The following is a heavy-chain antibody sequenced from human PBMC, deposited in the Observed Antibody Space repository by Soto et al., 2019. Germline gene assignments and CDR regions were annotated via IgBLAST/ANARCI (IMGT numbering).Heavy chain of an antibody. CDR2: ISYDGSNK. Sequence: GGSLRLSCAASGFTFSSYAMHWVRQAPGKGLEWVAVISYDGSNKYYADSVKGRFTISRDNSKNTLYLQMNSLRAEDTAVYYCARVTVATIDSYYYGMDVWGQGTTVTVSS. J-gene: IGHJ6*02. CDR3: ARVTVATIDSYYYGMDV. CDR1: GFTFSSYA. D-gene: IGHD5-12*01. V-gene: IGHV3-30-3*01.